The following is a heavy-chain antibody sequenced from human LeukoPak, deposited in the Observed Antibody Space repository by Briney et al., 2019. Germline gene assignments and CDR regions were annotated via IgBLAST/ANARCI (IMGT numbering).Heavy chain of an antibody. CDR3: AKRQYSGSWSPIFYYFDY. Sequence: TGGSLRLSCAASGFTFSSYAMSWVRQAPGKGLEWVSAISGSGGSTYYADSVKGRFTISRDNSKNTLYLQMNSLRAEDTAVYYCAKRQYSGSWSPIFYYFDYWGQGTLVTASS. V-gene: IGHV3-23*01. CDR2: ISGSGGST. J-gene: IGHJ4*02. CDR1: GFTFSSYA. D-gene: IGHD6-13*01.